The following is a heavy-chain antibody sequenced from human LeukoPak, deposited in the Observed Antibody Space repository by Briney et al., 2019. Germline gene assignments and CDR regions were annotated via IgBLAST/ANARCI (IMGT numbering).Heavy chain of an antibody. D-gene: IGHD3-22*01. J-gene: IGHJ4*02. CDR2: ISAYNGNT. CDR3: ARGPSYYYDSSGYCLPDY. CDR1: GYTFTSYG. V-gene: IGHV1-18*01. Sequence: GSVKVSCKASGYTFTSYGISWVRQAPGQGLEWMGWISAYNGNTNYAQKLQGRVTMTTDTSTSTAYMELRSLRSDDTAVYYCARGPSYYYDSSGYCLPDYWGQGTLVTVSS.